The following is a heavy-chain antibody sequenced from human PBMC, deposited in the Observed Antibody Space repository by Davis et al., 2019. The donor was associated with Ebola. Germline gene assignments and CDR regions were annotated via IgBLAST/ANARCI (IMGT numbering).Heavy chain of an antibody. Sequence: PGGSLRPSCAASGFTFSNAWMSWVRQAPGKGLEWVGRIKSKTDGGTTDYAAPVKGRFTISRDDSKNTLYLQMNSLKTEDTAVYYCTTDGVATTYYYYYGMDVWGQGTTVTVSS. D-gene: IGHD5-12*01. CDR3: TTDGVATTYYYYYGMDV. J-gene: IGHJ6*02. CDR1: GFTFSNAW. V-gene: IGHV3-15*01. CDR2: IKSKTDGGTT.